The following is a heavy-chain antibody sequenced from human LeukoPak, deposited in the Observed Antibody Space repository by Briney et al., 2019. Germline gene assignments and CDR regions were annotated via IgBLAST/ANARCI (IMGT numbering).Heavy chain of an antibody. CDR1: GFTFSNYW. J-gene: IGHJ4*02. CDR2: INSDGRTI. Sequence: GGSLRLSCAASGFTFSNYWMHWVRQAPGKGLVWVSRINSDGRTITYADSEKGRFTISRDNAKNTLYLQMNSLRAEDTAVYYCARISSLYYSSSLTWYFDYWGQGTLVTVSS. V-gene: IGHV3-74*01. CDR3: ARISSLYYSSSLTWYFDY. D-gene: IGHD6-6*01.